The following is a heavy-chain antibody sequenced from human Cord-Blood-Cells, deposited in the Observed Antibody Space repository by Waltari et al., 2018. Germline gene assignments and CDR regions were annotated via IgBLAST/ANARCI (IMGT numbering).Heavy chain of an antibody. CDR1: GYTFTGYY. V-gene: IGHV1-2*02. CDR3: ARDRSRSYYDFWSGYEHAFDI. J-gene: IGHJ3*02. Sequence: QVQLVQSGAEVKKPGASVKVSCKASGYTFTGYYMHWVRQAPGQGLEWMGWINPNSGGTNYAQKFQGRVTMTRDTSISTAYMELSRLRSDDTAVYYCARDRSRSYYDFWSGYEHAFDIWGQGTMVTVSS. CDR2: INPNSGGT. D-gene: IGHD3-3*01.